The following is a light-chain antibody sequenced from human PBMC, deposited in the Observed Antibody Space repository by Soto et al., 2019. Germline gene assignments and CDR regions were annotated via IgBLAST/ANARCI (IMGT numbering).Light chain of an antibody. CDR1: QSVSKN. CDR3: QQYNNWPPLT. CDR2: GAS. Sequence: EIVLTQSPGTLSLSPGERANLSCRGSQSVSKNFLAWYQQKPGQAPRLLISGASNRATGIPDRFSGSGSGTEFTLTISSLQSEDFAVYYCQQYNNWPPLTFGGGTKVEIK. V-gene: IGKV3D-15*01. J-gene: IGKJ4*01.